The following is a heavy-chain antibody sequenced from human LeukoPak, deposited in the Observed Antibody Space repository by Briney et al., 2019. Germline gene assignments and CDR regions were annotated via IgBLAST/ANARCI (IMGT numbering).Heavy chain of an antibody. J-gene: IGHJ4*02. Sequence: GGSLRLSCAASGFTFDDFTMHWVRQAPGKGLEWVSIISWGSTTTNYADSVKGRFVISRNNSKGSLYLQMNSLRTEDTAFYYCAKPAYDEYYFDLRGQGTLVTVSS. CDR3: AKPAYDEYYFDL. CDR1: GFTFDDFT. CDR2: ISWGSTTT. V-gene: IGHV3-43*01. D-gene: IGHD2-21*01.